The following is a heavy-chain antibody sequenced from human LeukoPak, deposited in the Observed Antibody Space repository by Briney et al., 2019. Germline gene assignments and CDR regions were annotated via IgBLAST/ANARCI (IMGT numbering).Heavy chain of an antibody. Sequence: SETLSLTCTVSGGSIISGDYYWTWIRQPPGKGLEWIGYIYYSGRTYYNPSLKSRLAISVYTPKNQFSLNLTSVTAADTAIYFCARYYDTLSYMDVWGKGTTVTVSS. V-gene: IGHV4-30-4*08. CDR2: IYYSGRT. CDR3: ARYYDTLSYMDV. CDR1: GGSIISGDYY. D-gene: IGHD3-9*01. J-gene: IGHJ6*03.